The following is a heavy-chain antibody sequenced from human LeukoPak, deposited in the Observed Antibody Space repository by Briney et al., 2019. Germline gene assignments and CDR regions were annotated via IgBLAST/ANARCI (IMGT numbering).Heavy chain of an antibody. D-gene: IGHD6-6*01. CDR1: GYSFTSYW. Sequence: GESLKISCKGSGYSFTSYWIGWVRQMPGKGLEWMGIIYPGYSDTRYSPSFQGQVTISADKSISTAYLQWSSLKASGTAMYYCARLSIAARPIMGVEQSHYGMDVWGQGTTVTVSS. J-gene: IGHJ6*02. CDR3: ARLSIAARPIMGVEQSHYGMDV. CDR2: IYPGYSDT. V-gene: IGHV5-51*01.